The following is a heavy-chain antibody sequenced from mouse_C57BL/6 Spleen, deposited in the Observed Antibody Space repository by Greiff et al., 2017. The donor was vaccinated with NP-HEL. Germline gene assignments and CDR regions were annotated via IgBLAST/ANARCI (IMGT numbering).Heavy chain of an antibody. Sequence: QVQLKQSGPELVKPGASVKISCKASGYAFSSSWMNWVKQRPGKGLEWIGRIYPGDGDTNYNGKFKGKATLTADKSSSTAYMQLSSLTSEDSAVYFWARSYYDYDRGFADWGQGTLVTVSA. CDR3: ARSYYDYDRGFAD. J-gene: IGHJ3*01. D-gene: IGHD2-4*01. V-gene: IGHV1-82*01. CDR1: GYAFSSSW. CDR2: IYPGDGDT.